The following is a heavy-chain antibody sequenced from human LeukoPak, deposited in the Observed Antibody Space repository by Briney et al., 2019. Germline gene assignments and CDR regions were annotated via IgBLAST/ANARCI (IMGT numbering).Heavy chain of an antibody. CDR3: ARSSVVAAAQGRYYYYGMDV. Sequence: ASVKVSCKASGYTFTGYYMHWVRQAPGQGLEWMGWINPNSGGTNYAQKFQGRVTMTRDTSISTAYMELSRLRSDDTAVYYCARSSVVAAAQGRYYYYGMDVWGQGTTVTVSS. CDR1: GYTFTGYY. D-gene: IGHD2-15*01. J-gene: IGHJ6*02. CDR2: INPNSGGT. V-gene: IGHV1-2*02.